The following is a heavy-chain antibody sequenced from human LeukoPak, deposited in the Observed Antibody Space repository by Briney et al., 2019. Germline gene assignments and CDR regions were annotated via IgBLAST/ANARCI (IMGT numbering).Heavy chain of an antibody. CDR2: THYSGST. Sequence: PSETLSLTCTVSGGSISNYYWSWNRQSPGMGLEWIGYTHYSGSTNYNPSLQSRVTISVDTYKNQISLNLSSVTAADTAVYYCACHTRSGFGPWGQGTLVTVSS. CDR3: ACHTRSGFGP. V-gene: IGHV4-59*08. D-gene: IGHD1-26*01. J-gene: IGHJ5*02. CDR1: GGSISNYY.